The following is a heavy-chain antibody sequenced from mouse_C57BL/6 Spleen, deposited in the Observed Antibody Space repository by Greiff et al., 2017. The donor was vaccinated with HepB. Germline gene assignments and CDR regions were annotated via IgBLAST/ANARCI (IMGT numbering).Heavy chain of an antibody. CDR2: ISYDGSN. J-gene: IGHJ3*01. CDR1: GYSITSGYY. Sequence: ESGPGLVKPSQSLSLTCSVTGYSITSGYYWNWIRQFPGNKLEWMGYISYDGSNNYNPSLKNRISITRDTSKNQFFLKLNSVTTEDTATYYCARDSSGYRFAYWGQGTLVTVSA. D-gene: IGHD3-2*02. V-gene: IGHV3-6*01. CDR3: ARDSSGYRFAY.